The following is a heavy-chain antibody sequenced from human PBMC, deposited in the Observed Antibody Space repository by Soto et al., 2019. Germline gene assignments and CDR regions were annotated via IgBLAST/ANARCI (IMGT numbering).Heavy chain of an antibody. V-gene: IGHV4-31*03. CDR3: ARAYDFWSGYYTVFDY. Sequence: SETLSLTCTVSGGSISSGGYYWSWIRQHPGKGLEWIGYIYYSGSTYYNPSLKSRVTISVDTSKNQFSLKLSSVTAADTAVYYCARAYDFWSGYYTVFDYWGQGTLVTVSS. CDR1: GGSISSGGYY. J-gene: IGHJ4*02. CDR2: IYYSGST. D-gene: IGHD3-3*01.